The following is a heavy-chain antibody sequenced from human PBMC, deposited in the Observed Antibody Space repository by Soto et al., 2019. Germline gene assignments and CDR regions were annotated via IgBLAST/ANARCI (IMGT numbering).Heavy chain of an antibody. Sequence: GASVKVSCKASGYTFTSYGISWVRQAPGQGLEWMGWISAYNGNTNYAQKLQGRVTMTTDTSTSTADMELRSLRSDDTAVYYCARVYYDFWSGYLNSGRNNWSDPWGQGTLVTVSS. J-gene: IGHJ5*02. CDR2: ISAYNGNT. D-gene: IGHD3-3*01. CDR1: GYTFTSYG. CDR3: ARVYYDFWSGYLNSGRNNWSDP. V-gene: IGHV1-18*01.